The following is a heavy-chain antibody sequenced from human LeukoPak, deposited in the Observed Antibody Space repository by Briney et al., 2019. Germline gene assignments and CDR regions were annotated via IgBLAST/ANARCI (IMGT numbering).Heavy chain of an antibody. Sequence: GGSLRLSCAASGFTFKNYSMNWVRQAPGKGLEWLSSISSSSSYIHYADSVKGRFTISRDNAKNSLYLQMNSLRAEDTAVYYCASTDTAMAPFDYWGQGTLVTVSS. CDR1: GFTFKNYS. V-gene: IGHV3-21*04. J-gene: IGHJ4*02. CDR2: ISSSSSYI. CDR3: ASTDTAMAPFDY. D-gene: IGHD5-18*01.